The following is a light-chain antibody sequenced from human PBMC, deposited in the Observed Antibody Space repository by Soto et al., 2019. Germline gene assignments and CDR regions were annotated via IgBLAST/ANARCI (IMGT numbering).Light chain of an antibody. Sequence: DVVMTQTPLSLSVTPGQPASISCKSSQSLLHSDGKTYLYWYLQKPGQPPQLLIHEVFNRFSGVXDXSSGSGSETEFTLKISRVEAEDVGVYYCMQSITLPRAFGQGTRLEIK. V-gene: IGKV2D-29*01. CDR2: EVF. CDR1: QSLLHSDGKTY. J-gene: IGKJ5*01. CDR3: MQSITLPRA.